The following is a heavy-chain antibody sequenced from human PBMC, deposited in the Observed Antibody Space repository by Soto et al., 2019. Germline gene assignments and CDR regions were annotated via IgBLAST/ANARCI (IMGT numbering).Heavy chain of an antibody. Sequence: GGSLRLSCAASGFTFSNAWMSWVRQAPGKGLEWVGRIKSKTDGGTTDYAAPVKGRFTISRDDSKNTLYLQMNSLKTEDTAVYYCTTDPNQITIDYYGDYVPYYYYYYMDVWGKGTTVTISS. D-gene: IGHD4-17*01. CDR2: IKSKTDGGTT. V-gene: IGHV3-15*01. J-gene: IGHJ6*03. CDR1: GFTFSNAW. CDR3: TTDPNQITIDYYGDYVPYYYYYYMDV.